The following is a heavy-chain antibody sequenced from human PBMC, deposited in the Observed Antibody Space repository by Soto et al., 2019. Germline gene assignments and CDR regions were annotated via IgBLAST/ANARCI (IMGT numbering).Heavy chain of an antibody. D-gene: IGHD1-1*01. CDR2: ISNDGGNK. CDR3: AKNWNYFEN. V-gene: IGHV3-30*18. Sequence: GGSLRLSCAASGFTFSSYGMHWVRQAPGKGLEWVAVISNDGGNKYYGDSVKGRFTISRDNSKNTLYLQMNSLRAEDTAVYYCAKNWNYFENWGQGTLVTVS. CDR1: GFTFSSYG. J-gene: IGHJ4*02.